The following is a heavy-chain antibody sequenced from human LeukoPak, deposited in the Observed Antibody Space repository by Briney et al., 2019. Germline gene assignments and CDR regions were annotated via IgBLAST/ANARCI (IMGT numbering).Heavy chain of an antibody. CDR2: ISAYNVNT. Sequence: ASVKVSCKASGCTFTSYGISWVRQAPGQGLEWMGWISAYNVNTNYAQKLQGRVTMTTDTSTSTAYMELRSLRSDDTAVYYCARERQRITIFGVVTDYFDYWGQGTLVTVSS. J-gene: IGHJ4*02. V-gene: IGHV1-18*01. CDR1: GCTFTSYG. D-gene: IGHD3-3*01. CDR3: ARERQRITIFGVVTDYFDY.